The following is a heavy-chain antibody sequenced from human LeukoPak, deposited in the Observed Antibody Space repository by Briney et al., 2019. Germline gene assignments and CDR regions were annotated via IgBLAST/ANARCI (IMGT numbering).Heavy chain of an antibody. CDR2: IYTDGST. V-gene: IGHV3-66*02. J-gene: IGHJ5*02. CDR1: GFTFSSYA. D-gene: IGHD3-10*01. Sequence: PGGSLRLSCAASGFTFSSYAMSWVRQAPGRGLEWVSLIYTDGSTHYADSVKGRFTMSRDSSKNTVYLKINSLRPEDTAMYFCVRDRAGAKAWVEFDPWGQGTLVTVSS. CDR3: VRDRAGAKAWVEFDP.